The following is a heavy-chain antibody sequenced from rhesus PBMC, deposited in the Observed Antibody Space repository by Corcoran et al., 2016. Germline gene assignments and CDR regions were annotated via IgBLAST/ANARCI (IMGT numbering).Heavy chain of an antibody. J-gene: IGHJ4*01. Sequence: QVQLQESGPGLVKPSETLSLTCAVSGGSISSGYYYWSWIRQPPGKGLEWIGYITYSGSTSYNPSLKSRVTISRDTSKNQFALKLSSVTAADTAVYYCARDFDSRFDYWGQGVLVTVSS. CDR2: ITYSGST. V-gene: IGHV4-122*02. CDR3: ARDFDSRFDY. CDR1: GGSISSGYYY.